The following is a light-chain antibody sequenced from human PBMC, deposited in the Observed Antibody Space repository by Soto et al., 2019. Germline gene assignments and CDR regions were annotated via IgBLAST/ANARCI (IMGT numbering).Light chain of an antibody. CDR2: AAS. CDR1: QGISNY. V-gene: IGKV1-27*01. CDR3: QKYNSAPWT. J-gene: IGKJ1*01. Sequence: DIQMTQSPSSRSTSVGDRVTITCRASQGISNYLAWYQQKPGKGPKLLIYAASTLQSGVPSRFSGSGSVTDFTLTISSLQPEDVATYYCQKYNSAPWTFGQGTKVDIK.